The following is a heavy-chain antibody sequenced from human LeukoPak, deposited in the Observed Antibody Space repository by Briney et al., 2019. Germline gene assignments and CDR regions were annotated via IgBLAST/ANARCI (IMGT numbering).Heavy chain of an antibody. D-gene: IGHD5-12*01. Sequence: PGGSLRLSCAASGFTFSSYAMNWVRQAPGKGLEWVAAISGGGGTTYYADSVKGRFTISSNTSKNKLFLQMKRMRAEDAAVYYCAKDREGLSSGYDLEYFDYWGQGTLVTVSS. J-gene: IGHJ4*02. CDR3: AKDREGLSSGYDLEYFDY. V-gene: IGHV3-23*01. CDR2: ISGGGGTT. CDR1: GFTFSSYA.